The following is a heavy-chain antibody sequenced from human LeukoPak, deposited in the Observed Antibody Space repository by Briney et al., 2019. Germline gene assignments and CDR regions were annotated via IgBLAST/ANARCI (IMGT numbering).Heavy chain of an antibody. CDR2: IYYSGST. CDR1: GGSISSYY. V-gene: IGHV4-59*01. D-gene: IGHD6-19*01. Sequence: SETLSLTCTVSGGSISSYYWSWIRQPPGKGLEWIGYIYYSGSTNYNPPLKSRVTISVDTSKNQFSLKLSSVTAADTAVYYCARVRGGWYSDAFDIWGQGTMVTVSS. CDR3: ARVRGGWYSDAFDI. J-gene: IGHJ3*02.